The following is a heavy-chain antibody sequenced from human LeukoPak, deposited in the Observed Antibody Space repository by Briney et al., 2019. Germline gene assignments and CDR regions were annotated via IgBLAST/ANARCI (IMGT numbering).Heavy chain of an antibody. CDR1: GFTFSSYA. CDR3: AKHGREVSNYDILTGYYLDWFDP. V-gene: IGHV3-23*01. CDR2: ISGSGGST. J-gene: IGHJ5*02. D-gene: IGHD3-9*01. Sequence: PGGSLRLSCAASGFTFSSYAMSWVRQAPGKGLEWVSAISGSGGSTYYADSVKGRFTISRDNSKNTLYLQMNSLRAEDTAVYYCAKHGREVSNYDILTGYYLDWFDPWSQGTLVTVSS.